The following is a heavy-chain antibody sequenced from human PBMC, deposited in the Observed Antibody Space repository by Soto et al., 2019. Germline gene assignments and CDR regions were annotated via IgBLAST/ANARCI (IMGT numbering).Heavy chain of an antibody. D-gene: IGHD3-10*01. V-gene: IGHV3-23*01. CDR1: GFTFSSYA. CDR3: GKDAYSYGHDAFDI. J-gene: IGHJ3*02. Sequence: EVQLLESGGDLVQPGGSLRLSCVGSGFTFSSYAMSWVRQAPWKGLEWVSSISGGGDNTYYADSVKGRFTISRDDSKNTVHLQMKSLRAEDTAVYYCGKDAYSYGHDAFDIWGQGTMVTVSS. CDR2: ISGGGDNT.